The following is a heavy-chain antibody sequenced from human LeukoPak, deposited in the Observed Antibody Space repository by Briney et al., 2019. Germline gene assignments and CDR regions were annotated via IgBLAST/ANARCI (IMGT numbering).Heavy chain of an antibody. D-gene: IGHD1-14*01. CDR1: GYTFTGYY. V-gene: IGHV1-2*02. CDR3: ATAPGSWSPYMDV. Sequence: ASVKVSCKASGYTFTGYYMHWVRQAPGQGLEWVGWINPNSGGTNYAQKFQGRVTMTRDTSISTAYMELSRLRSDDTAVYYCATAPGSWSPYMDVWGKGTTVTVSS. J-gene: IGHJ6*03. CDR2: INPNSGGT.